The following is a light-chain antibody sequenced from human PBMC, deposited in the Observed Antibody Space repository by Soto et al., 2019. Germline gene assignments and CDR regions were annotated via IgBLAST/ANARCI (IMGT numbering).Light chain of an antibody. J-gene: IGLJ1*01. V-gene: IGLV2-14*01. CDR3: SSNTSSSTYV. CDR2: DVS. Sequence: QSVLTQPASVSGSPGQSITISCTGTSSDVGGYNYVSWYQQHPGKAPKLMIYDVSNRPSGVSNRFSGSKSGNTASLTISGLQADDEADYYCSSNTSSSTYVFRTGTKVPVL. CDR1: SSDVGGYNY.